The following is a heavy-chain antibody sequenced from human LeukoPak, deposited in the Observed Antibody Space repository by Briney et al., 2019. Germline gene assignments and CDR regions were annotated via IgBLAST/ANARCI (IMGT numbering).Heavy chain of an antibody. CDR3: ARSRGWPKYFFDY. V-gene: IGHV1-2*02. Sequence: ASVKVSCKASGYTFTGYYMHWVRQAPGQGLEWMGWINPKSGGTNYPQKFQGRVTITRDTSISTAYLELSRLTSDDTAVYYCARSRGWPKYFFDYWGQGTLVTVSS. CDR1: GYTFTGYY. J-gene: IGHJ4*02. CDR2: INPKSGGT. D-gene: IGHD6-19*01.